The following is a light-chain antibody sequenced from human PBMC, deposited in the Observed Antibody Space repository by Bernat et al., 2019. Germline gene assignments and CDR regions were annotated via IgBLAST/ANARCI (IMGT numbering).Light chain of an antibody. CDR2: KAS. CDR3: QHYNSYPVT. Sequence: DIQMTQSPLTLSASVGDRVTISCRASQSISSWLAWYQQKPGQAPKLLIYKASTLESGVPSRFSGSGSGTEFTLTISSLQPEDFGTYYCQHYNSYPVTFGQGTKLEI. J-gene: IGKJ2*01. V-gene: IGKV1-5*03. CDR1: QSISSW.